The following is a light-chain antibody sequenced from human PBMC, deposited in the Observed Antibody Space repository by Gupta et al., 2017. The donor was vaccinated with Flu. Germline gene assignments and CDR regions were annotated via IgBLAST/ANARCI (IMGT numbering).Light chain of an antibody. CDR3: MQALQTPFT. V-gene: IGKV2-28*01. CDR1: QSLLHSHEYKY. Sequence: SVVSESPLSLPVTSGAAAYISCRSSQSLLHSHEYKYLDWYQQKPGQSPQLLIYLGSNRASGVPDRFSGSGSGTDFTLKISRVEAEDVGVYYCMQALQTPFTFGHGTKVELK. J-gene: IGKJ3*01. CDR2: LGS.